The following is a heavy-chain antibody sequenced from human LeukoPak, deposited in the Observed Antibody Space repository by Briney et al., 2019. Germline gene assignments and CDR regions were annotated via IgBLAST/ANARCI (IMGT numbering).Heavy chain of an antibody. CDR1: GGTFSSYA. J-gene: IGHJ6*02. D-gene: IGHD3-22*01. Sequence: SVKVSCKASGGTFSSYAISWVRQAPGQGLEWMGRNIPSLGIANYAQKFQGRVTITADKSTSTAYMELSSLRSEDTAVYYCARIYYYDSSGPAPYYYYYYGMDVWGQGTTVTVSS. CDR2: NIPSLGIA. CDR3: ARIYYYDSSGPAPYYYYYYGMDV. V-gene: IGHV1-69*04.